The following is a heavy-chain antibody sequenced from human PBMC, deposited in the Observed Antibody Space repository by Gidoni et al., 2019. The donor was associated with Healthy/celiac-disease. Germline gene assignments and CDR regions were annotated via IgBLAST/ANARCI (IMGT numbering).Heavy chain of an antibody. D-gene: IGHD6-13*01. Sequence: EVQLVEYGGGVLQPGGSLRLSCACSGFTSDDSAMHWVRQAPGKGLELVSLSSGDGGSTYYADAVKGQFTISRDNSKNSLYLQMNSLRTEDTALYYCAKDINPEIVSAAAGIYYFDYWGQGTLVTVS. CDR3: AKDINPEIVSAAAGIYYFDY. V-gene: IGHV3-43*02. CDR1: GFTSDDSA. J-gene: IGHJ4*02. CDR2: SSGDGGST.